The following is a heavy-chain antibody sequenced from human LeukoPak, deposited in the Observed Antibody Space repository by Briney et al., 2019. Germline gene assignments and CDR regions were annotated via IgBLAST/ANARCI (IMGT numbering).Heavy chain of an antibody. CDR1: GYTFTSYY. V-gene: IGHV1-46*01. CDR2: INPSGGST. Sequence: ASVKVSCKASGYTFTSYYMHWVRQAPGQGLEWMGIINPSGGSTSYAQKFQGRVTMTRDTSTSTVYMELSSLRSEDTAVYYCARVAHDTYGGDYYFDYWGQGTLVTVSS. CDR3: ARVAHDTYGGDYYFDY. D-gene: IGHD2-21*02. J-gene: IGHJ4*02.